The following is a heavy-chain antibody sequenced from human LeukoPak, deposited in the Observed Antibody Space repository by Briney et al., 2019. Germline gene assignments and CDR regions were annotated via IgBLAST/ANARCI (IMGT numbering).Heavy chain of an antibody. Sequence: GGSLGLSCAASGFTVSSNYMSWIRQAPGKGLEWVSYISSSGSTIYYADSVKGRFTISRDNAKNSLYLQMNSLRAEDTAVYYCARASSAGYFQHWGQGTLVTVSS. CDR3: ARASSAGYFQH. J-gene: IGHJ1*01. CDR1: GFTVSSNY. CDR2: ISSSGSTI. V-gene: IGHV3-11*04.